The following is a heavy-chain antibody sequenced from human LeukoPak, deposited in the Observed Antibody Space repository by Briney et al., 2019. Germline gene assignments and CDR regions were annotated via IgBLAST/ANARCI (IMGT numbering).Heavy chain of an antibody. V-gene: IGHV3-30*04. J-gene: IGHJ4*02. CDR3: AREVMSVYFDY. Sequence: GGSLRLSCGASGFTFSNYAMHCVRQAPGKGLEWVIVISDNGSVRYYADSVKGRFTISRDNSKNELYLQMDSLRVDDTAVYFCAREVMSVYFDYWGQGTLVTVSS. CDR2: ISDNGSVR. CDR1: GFTFSNYA.